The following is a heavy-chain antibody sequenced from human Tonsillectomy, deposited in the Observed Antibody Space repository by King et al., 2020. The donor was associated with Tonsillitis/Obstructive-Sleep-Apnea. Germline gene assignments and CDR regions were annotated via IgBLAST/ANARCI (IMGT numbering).Heavy chain of an antibody. Sequence: QLVQSGGGVVQPGRSLRLSCAASGFTFSTYGMHWVRQAPGKGLEWVAVIWYDGSYKVYADSLKGRFTISRDNSKNMLYIQMNTLRAEDTAVYYCAGALNDAFDIWGQGTMVTVSS. CDR2: IWYDGSYK. CDR3: AGALNDAFDI. D-gene: IGHD3-10*01. V-gene: IGHV3-33*01. J-gene: IGHJ3*02. CDR1: GFTFSTYG.